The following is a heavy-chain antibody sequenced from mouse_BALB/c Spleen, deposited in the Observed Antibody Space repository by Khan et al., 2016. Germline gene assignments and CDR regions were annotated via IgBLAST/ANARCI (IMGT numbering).Heavy chain of an antibody. CDR2: INPDSSTI. Sequence: EVKLLESGGGLVQPGGSLKLSCAASGFDFSRYWLSWVRQAPGKGLEWIGEINPDSSTINYTPSLQDKFIIYSDNDKNKLYLQMSKVRSEDTALYYGARPGYYGFFAYWGQGTLVTVAA. CDR1: GFDFSRYW. D-gene: IGHD1-2*01. CDR3: ARPGYYGFFAY. V-gene: IGHV4-1*02. J-gene: IGHJ3*01.